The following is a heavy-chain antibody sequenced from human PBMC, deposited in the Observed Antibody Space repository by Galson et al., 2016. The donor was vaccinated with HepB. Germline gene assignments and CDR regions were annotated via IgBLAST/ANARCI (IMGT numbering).Heavy chain of an antibody. J-gene: IGHJ4*02. CDR2: IWYDGSNK. V-gene: IGHV3-33*01. D-gene: IGHD3-10*01. CDR3: ARDPGGLPPYYFDY. Sequence: SLRLSCAASGFTFSSYGMHWVRQAPGKGLEWVAVIWYDGSNKYYADSVKGRFTISRDNSKNTLNLQMNSLRAEDSAVYYCARDPGGLPPYYFDYWGQGTLVTVSS. CDR1: GFTFSSYG.